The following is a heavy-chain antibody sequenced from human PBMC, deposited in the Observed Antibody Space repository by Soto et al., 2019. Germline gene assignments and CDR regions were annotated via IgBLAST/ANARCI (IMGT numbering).Heavy chain of an antibody. CDR3: AAGVADGSSWFQH. Sequence: QMQLVQSGPEVKKPGTSVKVSCKASGFTFTSSAMQWVRQALGQRLEWIGWIVVGSCNTNYAQKFQERATITRDMSTITAYMERSSLISEDTAVYYCAAGVADGSSWFQHWGQGTLVTVSS. D-gene: IGHD6-13*01. J-gene: IGHJ1*01. CDR1: GFTFTSSA. V-gene: IGHV1-58*02. CDR2: IVVGSCNT.